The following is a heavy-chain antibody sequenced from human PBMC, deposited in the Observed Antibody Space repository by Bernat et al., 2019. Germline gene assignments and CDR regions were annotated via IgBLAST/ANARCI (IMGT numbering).Heavy chain of an antibody. Sequence: QVQLVESGGGVVQPGRSLRLSCAASGFIFSSYGMHWVRQAPGKGLEWVAVIWYDGRNKYYEDSVKGRLTISRGSSKNTLYLQMNSLRTEDTAVYYCARSTERAVAIEYYYYYYGMDVWGQGTTVTVSS. CDR3: ARSTERAVAIEYYYYYYGMDV. D-gene: IGHD6-19*01. J-gene: IGHJ6*02. V-gene: IGHV3-33*01. CDR1: GFIFSSYG. CDR2: IWYDGRNK.